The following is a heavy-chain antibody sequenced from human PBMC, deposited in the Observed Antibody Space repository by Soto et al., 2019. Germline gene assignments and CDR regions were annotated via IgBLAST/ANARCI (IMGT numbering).Heavy chain of an antibody. CDR2: IYPGDSDT. D-gene: IGHD3-10*01. V-gene: IGHV5-51*01. Sequence: PGESLKISCKGSGYSFTSYWIGWVRQMPGKGLEWMGIIYPGDSDTRYSPSFQGQVTISADKSISTAYLQWSSLKASDTAMYYCARNIGPYYYGSGSQSPYYGMDVWGQGTTVTVSS. CDR3: ARNIGPYYYGSGSQSPYYGMDV. J-gene: IGHJ6*02. CDR1: GYSFTSYW.